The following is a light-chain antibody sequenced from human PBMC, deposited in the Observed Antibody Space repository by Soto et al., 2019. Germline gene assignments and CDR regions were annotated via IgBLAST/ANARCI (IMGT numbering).Light chain of an antibody. CDR2: WAS. Sequence: DIVMTQSPDSLAVSLGERATINCKSSQSVLYTSNNKNYLAWYQQKPGQPPKLLIYWASTRESVVPDRFSGSGSGTDFTLNISSLQAEDGAVYYCQQYYSTPHTFGQGTKLEIK. CDR3: QQYYSTPHT. V-gene: IGKV4-1*01. CDR1: QSVLYTSNNKNY. J-gene: IGKJ2*01.